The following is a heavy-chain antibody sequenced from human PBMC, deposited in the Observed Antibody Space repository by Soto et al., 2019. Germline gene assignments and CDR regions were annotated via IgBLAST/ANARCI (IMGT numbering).Heavy chain of an antibody. CDR1: GGAISNYY. J-gene: IGHJ6*02. CDR3: ARASGTMGRTVRTYYALDV. CDR2: VYSSGTT. Sequence: QVQLQEWGPGLVKHSETLSLTCTVSGGAISNYYWSWIRQPPGKGLEWTVYVYSSGTTMYNPSLQSRVTISVDTSQNQFSRRLRFVCAADTAVYYCARASGTMGRTVRTYYALDVWGQGTTVTVSS. D-gene: IGHD3-10*01. V-gene: IGHV4-59*01.